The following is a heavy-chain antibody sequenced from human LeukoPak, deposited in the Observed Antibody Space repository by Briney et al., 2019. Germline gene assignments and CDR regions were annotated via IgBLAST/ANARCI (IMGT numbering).Heavy chain of an antibody. CDR1: GGSISSSSYY. Sequence: SSETLSLTCTVSGGSISSSSYYWGWIRQPPGKGLEWIGSIYYSGSTYYSPSLKSRVTISVDTSKNQFSLQLNSVTPEDTAVYYCARGTMVRGVIRLPYNWFDPWGQGTLVTVSS. J-gene: IGHJ5*02. CDR3: ARGTMVRGVIRLPYNWFDP. D-gene: IGHD3-10*01. CDR2: IYYSGST. V-gene: IGHV4-39*07.